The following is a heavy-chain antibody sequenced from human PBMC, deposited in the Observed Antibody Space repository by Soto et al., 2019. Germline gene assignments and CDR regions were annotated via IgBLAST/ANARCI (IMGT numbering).Heavy chain of an antibody. CDR1: GVSFSSYW. J-gene: IGHJ4*02. D-gene: IGHD1-26*01. V-gene: IGHV3-74*01. CDR2: MYTDASSA. CDR3: VIRHSASGNTHY. Sequence: GGSVRLSCAASGVSFSSYWMHWVRQAPGKGLVWVSRMYTDASSATYADSVKGRFTISRDNAKNTLFLQIDSLRTEDTAVYYCVIRHSASGNTHYPGAGTLLSVFS.